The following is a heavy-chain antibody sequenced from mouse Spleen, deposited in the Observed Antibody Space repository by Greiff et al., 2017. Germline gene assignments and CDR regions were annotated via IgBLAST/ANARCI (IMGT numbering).Heavy chain of an antibody. J-gene: IGHJ3*01. CDR1: GYTFTSYW. CDR2: IDPSDSET. Sequence: QVQLQQSGAELVRPGSSVKLSCKASGYTFTSYWMHWVKQRPIQGLEWIGNIDPSDSETHYNQKFKDKATLTVDKSSSTANMQLSSLTSEDSAVYYCARENDYRGVFAYWGQGTLVTVSA. CDR3: ARENDYRGVFAY. V-gene: IGHV1-52*01. D-gene: IGHD2-4*01.